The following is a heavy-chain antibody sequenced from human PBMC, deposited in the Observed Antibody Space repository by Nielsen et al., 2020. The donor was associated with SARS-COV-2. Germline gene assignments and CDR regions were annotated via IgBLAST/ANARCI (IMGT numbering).Heavy chain of an antibody. CDR2: INEDGGDK. D-gene: IGHD4-17*01. CDR1: GFMFSNYW. J-gene: IGHJ2*01. Sequence: GESLKISCEVSGFMFSNYWMTWVRQAPGKGLEWVANINEDGGDKYYVDSVKGRFTNSRDNAKNSLYLQMSTLMAEDTAVYYCARCRRPYQLFSGDYYWYFDLWGRGTLVTVSS. CDR3: ARCRRPYQLFSGDYYWYFDL. V-gene: IGHV3-7*01.